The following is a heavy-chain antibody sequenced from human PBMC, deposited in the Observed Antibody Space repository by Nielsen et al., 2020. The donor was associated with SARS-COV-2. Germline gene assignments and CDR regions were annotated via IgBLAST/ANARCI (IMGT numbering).Heavy chain of an antibody. V-gene: IGHV4-34*01. CDR3: ANRDEGLQLWRRYFYYMDV. J-gene: IGHJ6*03. CDR2: INHSGDT. D-gene: IGHD1-1*01. CDR1: GGSFNGYF. Sequence: SETLSLTCTVYGGSFNGYFWSWIRQSPGKGLEWIGEINHSGDTNYNPSLKSRVTISIDTSKNQFSLKLNSMTAADTAVYYCANRDEGLQLWRRYFYYMDVWGKGTTVTVSS.